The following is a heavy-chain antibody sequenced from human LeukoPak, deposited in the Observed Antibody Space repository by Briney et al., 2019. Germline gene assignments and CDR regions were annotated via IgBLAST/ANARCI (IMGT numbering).Heavy chain of an antibody. Sequence: GGSLRLSCAASGFTFSSYWMSWVRQAPGKGLEWVANIKQDGSEKYYVDSVKGRFTISRDNAKNSLYLQMNSLRAEDTALYYCAKDMDPAVAYFDYWGQGTLVTVSS. CDR2: IKQDGSEK. V-gene: IGHV3-7*03. CDR3: AKDMDPAVAYFDY. J-gene: IGHJ4*02. D-gene: IGHD6-19*01. CDR1: GFTFSSYW.